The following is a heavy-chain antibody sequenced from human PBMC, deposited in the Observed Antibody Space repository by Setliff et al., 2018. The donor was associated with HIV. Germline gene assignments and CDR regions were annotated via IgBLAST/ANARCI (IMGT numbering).Heavy chain of an antibody. Sequence: PSETLSLTCTVSGASMRDYYWTWIRQSPGKGLEWIGHIFHTGSTNYNPSLESRHTISIDTSKNQFSLKLNSVTATDTAVYYCARRTFGSGRLDPWGQGTLVTVSS. CDR1: GASMRDYY. CDR2: IFHTGST. D-gene: IGHD3-16*01. J-gene: IGHJ5*02. CDR3: ARRTFGSGRLDP. V-gene: IGHV4-59*08.